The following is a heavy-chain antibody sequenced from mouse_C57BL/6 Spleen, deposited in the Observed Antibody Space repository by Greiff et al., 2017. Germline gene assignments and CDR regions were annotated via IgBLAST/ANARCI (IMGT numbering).Heavy chain of an antibody. J-gene: IGHJ3*01. CDR1: GYTFTDYE. V-gene: IGHV1-15*01. Sequence: VQLQQSGAELVRPGASVTLSCKASGYTFTDYEMHWVKQTPVHGLEWIGAIDPETGGTAYNQKFKGKAILTADKSSSTAYMELRSLTSEDSAVYYCTGKNYDSSWFAYWGQGTLVTVSA. D-gene: IGHD1-1*01. CDR3: TGKNYDSSWFAY. CDR2: IDPETGGT.